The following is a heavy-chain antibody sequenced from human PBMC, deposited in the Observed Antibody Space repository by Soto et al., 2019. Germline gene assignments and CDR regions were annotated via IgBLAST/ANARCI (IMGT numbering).Heavy chain of an antibody. V-gene: IGHV1-2*02. Sequence: ASVKVSCKASGYTFTGYYMHWVRQAPGQGLEWMGWINPSSGTTNYAQMFQGRVTMTRGTSISTAYIELSRLTSDDTAVYYCARVAMIISAGPFETWGQGTVVTVSS. CDR2: INPSSGTT. CDR3: ARVAMIISAGPFET. J-gene: IGHJ3*02. CDR1: GYTFTGYY. D-gene: IGHD5-18*01.